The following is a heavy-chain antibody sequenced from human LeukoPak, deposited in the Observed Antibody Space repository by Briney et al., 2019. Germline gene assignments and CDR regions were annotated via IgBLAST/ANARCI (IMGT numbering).Heavy chain of an antibody. CDR1: GGSISSYY. J-gene: IGHJ4*02. D-gene: IGHD5-24*01. CDR3: ARVEMATITLSY. Sequence: SETLSLTCTVSGGSISSYYWSWIRQPPGKGLEWIGYIYYSGSTNYNPSLKSRVTISVDTSKNQFSLKLSSVAAADTAVYYCARVEMATITLSYWGQGTLVTVSS. CDR2: IYYSGST. V-gene: IGHV4-59*01.